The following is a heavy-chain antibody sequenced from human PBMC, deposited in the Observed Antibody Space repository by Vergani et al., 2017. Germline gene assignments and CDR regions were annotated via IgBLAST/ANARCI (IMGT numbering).Heavy chain of an antibody. CDR3: ARDWPDP. Sequence: QVQLVQSGAEVKKPGASVKVSCKVSGYTLTELSMHWVRQAPGKGLEWMGGFDPEDGETIYAQKFQGRVTITADKSTSTAYMELSSLRSEDTAVYYCARDWPDPWGQGTLVTVSS. J-gene: IGHJ5*02. V-gene: IGHV1-24*01. CDR1: GYTLTELS. CDR2: FDPEDGET.